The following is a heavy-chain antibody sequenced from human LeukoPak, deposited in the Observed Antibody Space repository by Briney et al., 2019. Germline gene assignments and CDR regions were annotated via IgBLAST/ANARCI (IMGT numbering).Heavy chain of an antibody. CDR2: SYYSECT. J-gene: IGHJ4*02. D-gene: IGHD3-3*01. V-gene: IGHV4-59*01. Sequence: SETLSLTFTCSGGSISRYIWRGLRPPPWKGVEWVGHSYYSECTNYNPSLKRRVTVSLDQSKNQFYPKLSSVSAPGPVVYDSLRMTNEFWCCANYIDFWGQGTLVTVSS. CDR3: LRMTNEFWCCANYIDF. CDR1: GGSISRYI.